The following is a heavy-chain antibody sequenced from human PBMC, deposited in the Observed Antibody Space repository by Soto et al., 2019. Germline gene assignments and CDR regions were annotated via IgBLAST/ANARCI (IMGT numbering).Heavy chain of an antibody. CDR2: IYYSGST. Sequence: SETLSLTCTVSGGSISSGDYYWSWIRQPPGKGLEWIGYIYYSGSTYYNPSLKSRVTISVDTSKNQFSLKLSSVTAADTAVYYCARVKRNYDILTGYHDYGMDVRGQGTTVTVSS. D-gene: IGHD3-9*01. V-gene: IGHV4-30-4*01. J-gene: IGHJ6*02. CDR3: ARVKRNYDILTGYHDYGMDV. CDR1: GGSISSGDYY.